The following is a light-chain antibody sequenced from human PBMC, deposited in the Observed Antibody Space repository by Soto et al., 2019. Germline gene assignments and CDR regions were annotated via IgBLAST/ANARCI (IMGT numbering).Light chain of an antibody. CDR1: QSVXNN. J-gene: IGKJ4*01. CDR2: YAS. CDR3: QQYNLWPLT. V-gene: IGKV3-15*01. Sequence: VMTXXXXXXSVSPGERXXXXXXASQSVXNNLAWYQHKPGQAPRLLISYASTGATVNXXXFXVSGYGTXFTLTINSLRSEDVXVYYCQQYNLWPLTFGGGTRVEIK.